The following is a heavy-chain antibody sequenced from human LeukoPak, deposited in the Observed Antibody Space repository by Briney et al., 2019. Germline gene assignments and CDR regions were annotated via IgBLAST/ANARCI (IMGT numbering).Heavy chain of an antibody. J-gene: IGHJ5*02. CDR3: ARDGTLNWFDP. V-gene: IGHV1-18*04. D-gene: IGHD1-26*01. CDR2: ISGYNGNP. Sequence: ASVKVSCKASGYTFTGCYMHWVRQAPGQGVQWMGWISGYNGNPKYAQKLQGRVTMTTDTSTSTAYMELSRLRSDDTAVYYCARDGTLNWFDPWGQGTLVTVSS. CDR1: GYTFTGCY.